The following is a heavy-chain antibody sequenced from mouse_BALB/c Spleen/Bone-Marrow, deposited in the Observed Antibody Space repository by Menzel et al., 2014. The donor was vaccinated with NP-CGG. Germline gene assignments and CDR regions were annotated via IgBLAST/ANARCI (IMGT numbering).Heavy chain of an antibody. CDR2: ISSGSSTI. V-gene: IGHV5-17*02. J-gene: IGHJ4*01. D-gene: IGHD3-3*01. CDR1: GFTFSSFG. Sequence: EVQGVESGGGLVQPGGSRKLSCAASGFTFSSFGMHWVRQAPEKGLEWAAYISSGSSTIYYADTVKGRFTISRDNPKNTLFLQMTSLRSEDTAMYYCARAGMDYWGQGTSVTVSS. CDR3: ARAGMDY.